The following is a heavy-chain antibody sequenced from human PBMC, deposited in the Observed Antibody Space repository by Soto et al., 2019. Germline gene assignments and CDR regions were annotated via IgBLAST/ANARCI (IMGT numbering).Heavy chain of an antibody. CDR1: GGSVTGGGFC. CDR3: ESRDYGYTFNI. J-gene: IGHJ3*02. D-gene: IGHD4-17*01. V-gene: IGHV4-31*03. CDR2: MCYSGST. Sequence: SETLSLTCTVSGGSVTGGGFCWSWIRQHPGEGLEFIGYMCYSGSTNYNPSLKSRVAISIDTSKNQFSLTLTFVTAADTAVYYSESRDYGYTFNIWGQGTMVTVSS.